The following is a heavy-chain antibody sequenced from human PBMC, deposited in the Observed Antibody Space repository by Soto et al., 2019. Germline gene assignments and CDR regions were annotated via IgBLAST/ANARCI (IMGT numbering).Heavy chain of an antibody. V-gene: IGHV4-59*01. J-gene: IGHJ4*02. CDR1: GGSISSYY. CDR2: IYYSGST. D-gene: IGHD4-4*01. CDR3: ARWANDYSNDNYFDY. Sequence: SETLSLTCTVSGGSISSYYWSWIRQPPGKGLEWIGYIYYSGSTNYNPSLKSRVTISVDTSKNQFSLKLSSATAADTAVYYCARWANDYSNDNYFDYWGQGTLVTVSS.